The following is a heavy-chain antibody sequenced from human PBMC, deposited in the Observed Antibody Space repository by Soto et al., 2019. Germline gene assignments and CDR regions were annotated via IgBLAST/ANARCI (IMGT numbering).Heavy chain of an antibody. CDR3: ARASMVRGVGHYGMDV. Sequence: SETLSLTCTVSGGSISSGDYYWSWIRQPPGKGLEWIGYIYYSGSTYYNPSLKSRVTISVDTSKNQFSLKLSSVTAADTAVYYCARASMVRGVGHYGMDVWGQGTTVTVSS. CDR1: GGSISSGDYY. D-gene: IGHD3-10*01. CDR2: IYYSGST. J-gene: IGHJ6*02. V-gene: IGHV4-30-4*01.